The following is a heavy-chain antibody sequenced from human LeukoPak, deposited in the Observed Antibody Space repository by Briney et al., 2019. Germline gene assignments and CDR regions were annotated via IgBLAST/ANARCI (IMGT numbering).Heavy chain of an antibody. D-gene: IGHD3-16*02. V-gene: IGHV4-34*01. J-gene: IGHJ6*02. CDR1: GGSFSGYY. CDR2: INHSGST. Sequence: PSETLSLTCAVYGGSFSGYYWSWIRQPPGKGLEWIGEINHSGSTNYNPSLKSRVTISVDTSKNQFSLKLSSVAAADTAVYYCARMGVIVMHRALYGMDVWGQGTTVTVSS. CDR3: ARMGVIVMHRALYGMDV.